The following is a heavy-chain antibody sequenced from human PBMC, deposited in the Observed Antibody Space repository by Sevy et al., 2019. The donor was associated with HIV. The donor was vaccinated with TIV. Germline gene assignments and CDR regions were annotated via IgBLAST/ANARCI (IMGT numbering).Heavy chain of an antibody. CDR3: ALERLSSDVAEYFQN. J-gene: IGHJ1*01. D-gene: IGHD1-1*01. CDR1: GFTFSRYS. V-gene: IGHV3-30*04. Sequence: GGSLRLSCAASGFTFSRYSMHWVRQAPGKGLEWVATISFDASNQHYADSVKGRFTISRDNFQNSLFLQMNSLRPEDTAVYYCALERLSSDVAEYFQNWGQGTLVNVSS. CDR2: ISFDASNQ.